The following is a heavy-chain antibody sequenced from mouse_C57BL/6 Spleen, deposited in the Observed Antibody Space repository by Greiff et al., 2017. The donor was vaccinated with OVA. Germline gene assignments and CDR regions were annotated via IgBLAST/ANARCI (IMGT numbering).Heavy chain of an antibody. J-gene: IGHJ4*01. Sequence: EVMLVESGEGLVKPGGSLKLSCAASGFTFSSYAMSWVRQTPEKRLEWVAYISSGGDYIYYADTVKGRFTISRDNARNTLYLQMSSLKSEDTAMYYCTRGEYSNPYAMDYWGQGTSVTVSS. CDR1: GFTFSSYA. CDR2: ISSGGDYI. V-gene: IGHV5-9-1*02. D-gene: IGHD2-5*01. CDR3: TRGEYSNPYAMDY.